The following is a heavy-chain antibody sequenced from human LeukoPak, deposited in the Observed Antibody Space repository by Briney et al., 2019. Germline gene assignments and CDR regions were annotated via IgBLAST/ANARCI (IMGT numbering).Heavy chain of an antibody. CDR3: ARSTTLRDGYNAPFDY. CDR1: GYSFTSYW. CDR2: IYPGDSDT. V-gene: IGHV5-51*01. Sequence: GESLKISCKGSGYSFTSYWIGWVRQMPGKGLEWMGIIYPGDSDTRYSPSFQGQVTISADKSISTAYLQWSSLKASDTAMYYCARSTTLRDGYNAPFDYWGQGTLVTVSS. J-gene: IGHJ4*02. D-gene: IGHD5-24*01.